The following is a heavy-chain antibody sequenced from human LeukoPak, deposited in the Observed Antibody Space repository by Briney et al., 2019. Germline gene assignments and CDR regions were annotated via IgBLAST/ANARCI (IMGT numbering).Heavy chain of an antibody. D-gene: IGHD3-10*01. Sequence: SETLSLTCTVYGGSFSGYYWSWIRQPPGKGLEWIGEINHSGSTNYNPSLKSRVTISVDTSKNQFPLKLSSVTAADTAVYYCASIGGSGSYSSDYWGQGTLVTVSS. CDR3: ASIGGSGSYSSDY. J-gene: IGHJ4*02. CDR2: INHSGST. V-gene: IGHV4-34*01. CDR1: GGSFSGYY.